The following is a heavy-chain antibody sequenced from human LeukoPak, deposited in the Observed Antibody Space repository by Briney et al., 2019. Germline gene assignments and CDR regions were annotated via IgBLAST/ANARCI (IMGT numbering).Heavy chain of an antibody. Sequence: SQTLSLTCTVSGGSISSGSYYWSWIRQPAGKGLEWIGRIYTSGSTNYNPSLKSRVTISVDTSKNQFSLKLSSVTAADTAVYYCARDGMFDVWGQGRMVTVSS. CDR3: ARDGMFDV. D-gene: IGHD3-10*02. CDR2: IYTSGST. J-gene: IGHJ3*01. V-gene: IGHV4-61*02. CDR1: GGSISSGSYY.